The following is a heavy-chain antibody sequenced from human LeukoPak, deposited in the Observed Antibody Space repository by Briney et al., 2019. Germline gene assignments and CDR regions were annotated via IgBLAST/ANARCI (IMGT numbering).Heavy chain of an antibody. J-gene: IGHJ5*02. CDR1: GGSISSYY. Sequence: SETLSLTCTVSGGSISSYYWSWIRQPPGKGLEWIGYIYYSGSTNYNPSLKSRVTISVDTSKNQFSLKLSSVTAADTAVYYCARGKRSSWFDPWGQGTLVTVSS. CDR3: ARGKRSSWFDP. CDR2: IYYSGST. V-gene: IGHV4-59*12. D-gene: IGHD1-26*01.